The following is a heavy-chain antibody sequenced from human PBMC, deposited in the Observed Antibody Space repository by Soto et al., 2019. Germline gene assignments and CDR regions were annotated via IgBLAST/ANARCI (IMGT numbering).Heavy chain of an antibody. V-gene: IGHV3-33*01. Sequence: QVQLVESGGGVVQPGRSLRLSCAASGFTCSSYGMHWVRQAPGKGLEWVAVIWYDGSNKYYADSVKGRFTISRDNSKNTLYLQMNSLRAEDTAVYYGARDDDSSGYPRYYFDYWGQGALVTVSS. CDR1: GFTCSSYG. D-gene: IGHD3-22*01. CDR3: ARDDDSSGYPRYYFDY. CDR2: IWYDGSNK. J-gene: IGHJ4*02.